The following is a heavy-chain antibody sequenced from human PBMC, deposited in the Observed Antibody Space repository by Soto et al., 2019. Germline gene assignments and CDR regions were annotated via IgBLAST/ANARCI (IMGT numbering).Heavy chain of an antibody. CDR2: INPSGGST. Sequence: SVKVSCKAPGYTFTSYYMHWVRQAPGQGLEWMGIINPSGGSTSYAQKFQGRVTMTRDTSTSTVYMELSSLRSEDTAVYYCARDLVRFFEWSHSKYYYYGMDVWG. V-gene: IGHV1-46*01. J-gene: IGHJ6*02. CDR3: ARDLVRFFEWSHSKYYYYGMDV. CDR1: GYTFTSYY. D-gene: IGHD3-3*01.